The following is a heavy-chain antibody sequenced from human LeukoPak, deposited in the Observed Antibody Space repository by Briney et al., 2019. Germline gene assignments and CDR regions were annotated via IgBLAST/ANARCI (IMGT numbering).Heavy chain of an antibody. Sequence: ASVKVSCKASGYTFTSYDINWVRQATGQGLEWMGWMNPNSGNTGYAQKFQGRVTMTRNTSISTAYMELSSLRSEDTAVYYCARDYKVLRFLEIDYWGQGTLVTVSS. CDR1: GYTFTSYD. CDR2: MNPNSGNT. D-gene: IGHD3-3*01. CDR3: ARDYKVLRFLEIDY. V-gene: IGHV1-8*01. J-gene: IGHJ4*02.